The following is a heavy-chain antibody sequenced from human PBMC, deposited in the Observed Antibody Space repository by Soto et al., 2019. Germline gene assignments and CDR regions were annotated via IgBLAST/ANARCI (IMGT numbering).Heavy chain of an antibody. CDR3: ATSQRYCTNGVCYLPGLRWWFDP. J-gene: IGHJ5*02. V-gene: IGHV1-24*01. D-gene: IGHD2-8*01. CDR2: FDPEDGET. Sequence: GASVKVSCKVSGYTLTELSMHWVRQAPGKGLEWMGGFDPEDGETIYAQKFQGRVTMTEDTSTDTAYMGLSSLRSEDTAVYYCATSQRYCTNGVCYLPGLRWWFDPWGQGTLVTVSS. CDR1: GYTLTELS.